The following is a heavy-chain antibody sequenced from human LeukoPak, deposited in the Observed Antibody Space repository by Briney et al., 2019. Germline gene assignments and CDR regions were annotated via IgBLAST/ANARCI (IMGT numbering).Heavy chain of an antibody. CDR3: AGGARYCSGGSCYFREFHY. V-gene: IGHV4-4*07. J-gene: IGHJ4*02. CDR2: IYTIGST. CDR1: GGSISSYY. Sequence: SETLSLTCTVSGGSISSYYWSWIRQPAGKGLEWIGRIYTIGSTNYNPSLKSRVTMSVDTSKNQFSLKLSSVSAAGTAMYYCAGGARYCSGGSCYFREFHYWGQGTLVTVSS. D-gene: IGHD2-15*01.